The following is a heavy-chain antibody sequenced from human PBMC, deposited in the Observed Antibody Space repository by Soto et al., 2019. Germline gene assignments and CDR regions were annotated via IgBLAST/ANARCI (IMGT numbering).Heavy chain of an antibody. Sequence: ASVKVSCKASGYTFTSYDINWVRQATGQGPEWMGWMNPNSGNTGYAQKFQGRVTMTRNTSISTAYMELSSLRSEDTAVYYCARGQSSGRYYYYGMDVWGQGTTVTVSS. J-gene: IGHJ6*02. CDR2: MNPNSGNT. V-gene: IGHV1-8*01. CDR1: GYTFTSYD. D-gene: IGHD6-19*01. CDR3: ARGQSSGRYYYYGMDV.